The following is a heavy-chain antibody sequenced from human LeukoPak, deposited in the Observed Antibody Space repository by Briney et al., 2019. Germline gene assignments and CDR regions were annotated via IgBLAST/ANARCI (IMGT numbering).Heavy chain of an antibody. V-gene: IGHV1-2*02. CDR3: ARGTQVASNTYYYGSGIPPDYYYYMDV. J-gene: IGHJ6*03. CDR2: INPNSGGT. D-gene: IGHD3-10*01. Sequence: ASVKVSCKASGYTFSGYYMHWVRQATGQGLEWMGWINPNSGGTNYAQKFQGRVTMTRDTSISTAYMELSSLRSEDTAVYYCARGTQVASNTYYYGSGIPPDYYYYMDVWGKGTTVTVSS. CDR1: GYTFSGYY.